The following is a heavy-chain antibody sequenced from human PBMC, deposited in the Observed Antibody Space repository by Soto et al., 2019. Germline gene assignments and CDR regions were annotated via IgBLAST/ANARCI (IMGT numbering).Heavy chain of an antibody. CDR1: GGSISSYY. V-gene: IGHV4-59*01. Sequence: SETLSLTCTVSGGSISSYYWSWIRQPPGKGLKRIGYIYYSGSTNYNPSLKSRDTISEDTSKNQLSLKLSSVTAADTAVYFCASNIVATISGYYYMDVWGKGTTVTVSS. CDR3: ASNIVATISGYYYMDV. D-gene: IGHD5-12*01. J-gene: IGHJ6*03. CDR2: IYYSGST.